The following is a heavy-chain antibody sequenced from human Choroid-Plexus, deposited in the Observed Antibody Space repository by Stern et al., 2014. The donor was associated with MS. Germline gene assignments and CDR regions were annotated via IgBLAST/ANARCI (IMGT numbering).Heavy chain of an antibody. V-gene: IGHV3-30*18. J-gene: IGHJ5*02. D-gene: IGHD2-8*01. Sequence: VQLVESGGGVVQPGRPLRLSCAASGFTFGSCAMHWVRQAPGKGLEWVAGVSYDGSNKYYADSVKGRFTVSRDNSQNTLYTQMSSLRAEDTAVYYCAKDRQYLTYFFDHWGQGSLVTVSS. CDR3: AKDRQYLTYFFDH. CDR1: GFTFGSCA. CDR2: VSYDGSNK.